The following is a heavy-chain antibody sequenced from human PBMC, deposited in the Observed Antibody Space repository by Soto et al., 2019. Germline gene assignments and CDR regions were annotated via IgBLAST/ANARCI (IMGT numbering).Heavy chain of an antibody. CDR3: ARMATSGTLNWFDP. CDR1: GYTFTNYD. CDR2: MNPNSANT. D-gene: IGHD1-26*01. J-gene: IGHJ5*02. V-gene: IGHV1-8*01. Sequence: GGSLRLSCKASGYTFTNYDISWVRQATGQGLEWMGWMNPNSANTGYAQKFQGRVSMTRDTSINTAYMELSSLRSEDTAIYYCARMATSGTLNWFDPWGQGTLVTVSS.